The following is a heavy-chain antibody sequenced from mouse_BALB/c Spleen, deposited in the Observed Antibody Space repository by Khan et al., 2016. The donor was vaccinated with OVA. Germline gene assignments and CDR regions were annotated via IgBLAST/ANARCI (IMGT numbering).Heavy chain of an antibody. CDR3: AGHLTGAFAY. CDR2: ISSGGDYT. Sequence: EVQLVESGGDLVKPGGSLKLSCAASGFTFSSYSMSWVRQTPDKRLEWVASISSGGDYTYYPDSVTGRFTLSSDNAKNTLYRQLSELKSEDTDMYDCAGHLTGAFAYWGQGTLDTVSA. D-gene: IGHD4-1*01. CDR1: GFTFSSYS. V-gene: IGHV5-6*01. J-gene: IGHJ3*01.